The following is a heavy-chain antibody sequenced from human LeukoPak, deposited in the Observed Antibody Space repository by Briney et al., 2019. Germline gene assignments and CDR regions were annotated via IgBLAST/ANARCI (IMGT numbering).Heavy chain of an antibody. Sequence: SETLSLTCTVSGGSISSYYWSWIRQPPGKGLEWIGYIYYSGSTNYNPSLKSRVTISVDTSKNQFSLKLGSVTAADTVVYYCAAHGVLDAFDIWGQGTMVTVSS. V-gene: IGHV4-59*01. CDR2: IYYSGST. CDR1: GGSISSYY. J-gene: IGHJ3*02. CDR3: AAHGVLDAFDI. D-gene: IGHD1-1*01.